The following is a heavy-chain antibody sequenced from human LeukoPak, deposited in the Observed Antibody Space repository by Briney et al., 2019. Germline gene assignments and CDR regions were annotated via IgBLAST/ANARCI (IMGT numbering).Heavy chain of an antibody. CDR1: GFIFSNYG. Sequence: PGGSLRLSCAASGFIFSNYGMHWVRQAPGKGLEWVPAIWYDGSNKYYADSVKGRFTISRDNSKNTVYLQMDSLRAEDTAVYYCAKDRITMIVVIPFYGMDVWVQGTTVTV. D-gene: IGHD3-22*01. J-gene: IGHJ6*02. V-gene: IGHV3-30*02. CDR3: AKDRITMIVVIPFYGMDV. CDR2: IWYDGSNK.